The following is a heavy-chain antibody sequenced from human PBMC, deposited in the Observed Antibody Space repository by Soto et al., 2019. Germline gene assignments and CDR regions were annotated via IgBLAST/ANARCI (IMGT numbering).Heavy chain of an antibody. CDR3: AKEVRRGVTQFWPFDY. Sequence: PSETLSLTCTVSGGSIISYYWSWIRQPTGKGLEWIGYIYYSGSTNYNPSLKSRVTISVDTSKNQLSLYLQMNSLRTEDTALYYCAKEVRRGVTQFWPFDYWGQGTLVTVSS. J-gene: IGHJ4*02. CDR1: GGSIISYY. V-gene: IGHV4-59*01. D-gene: IGHD3-10*01. CDR2: IYYSGST.